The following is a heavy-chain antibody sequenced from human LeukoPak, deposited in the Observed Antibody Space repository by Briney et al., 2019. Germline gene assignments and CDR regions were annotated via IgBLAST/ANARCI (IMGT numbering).Heavy chain of an antibody. CDR2: INPSGGST. V-gene: IGHV1-46*01. Sequence: ASVKVSCKASGYTFTSYYMHWVRQAPGQGLEWMGIINPSGGSTSYAQKFQGRVTMTRDTSTSTVYMELSSLRSEDTAVYYCATEEQKGIAVAGTGPDCWGQGTLVTVSS. J-gene: IGHJ4*02. CDR1: GYTFTSYY. D-gene: IGHD6-19*01. CDR3: ATEEQKGIAVAGTGPDC.